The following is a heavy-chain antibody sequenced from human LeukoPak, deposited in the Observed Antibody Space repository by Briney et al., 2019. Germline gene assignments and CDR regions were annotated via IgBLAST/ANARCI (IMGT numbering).Heavy chain of an antibody. D-gene: IGHD2-21*01. CDR3: AILNPTVISVLKRFDL. Sequence: ASVKVSCKASGYTFTAYYMHWVRQAPGQGLEWMGWLHPNSGGTGYAQQFQGRVSMTRDTSISTAYMELSRLRSDDTAVYYCAILNPTVISVLKRFDLWGQGTLVTVPS. V-gene: IGHV1-2*02. CDR2: LHPNSGGT. CDR1: GYTFTAYY. J-gene: IGHJ5*02.